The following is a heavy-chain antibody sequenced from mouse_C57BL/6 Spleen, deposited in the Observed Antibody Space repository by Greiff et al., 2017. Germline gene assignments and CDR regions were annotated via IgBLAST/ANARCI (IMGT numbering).Heavy chain of an antibody. CDR2: INPNNGGT. CDR3: GTGTLYYYAMDY. D-gene: IGHD4-1*01. CDR1: GYTFTDYC. Sequence: VQLQQSGPELVKPGASVKISCKASGYTFTDYCMNWVKQSHGKSLEWIGDINPNNGGTSYNQKFKGKATLTVDKSSSTAYMELRSLTSEDSAVYYCGTGTLYYYAMDYWGQGTSVTVSS. J-gene: IGHJ4*01. V-gene: IGHV1-26*01.